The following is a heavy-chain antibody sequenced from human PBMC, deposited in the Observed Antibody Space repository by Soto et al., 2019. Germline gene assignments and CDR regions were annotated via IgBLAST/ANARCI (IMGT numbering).Heavy chain of an antibody. V-gene: IGHV3-30*18. CDR1: GFTFSSYG. J-gene: IGHJ6*02. Sequence: QVQLVESGGGVVQPGRSLSLSCAASGFTFSSYGIHWVRQAPGKGLEWVVVISYDGSNKYYAVSVKGRFTISRDNSKNTLYLQMNSLRAEDTAVYYCAKDRPSGSRPYYYGMDVWGQGTTVTVSS. CDR3: AKDRPSGSRPYYYGMDV. D-gene: IGHD1-26*01. CDR2: ISYDGSNK.